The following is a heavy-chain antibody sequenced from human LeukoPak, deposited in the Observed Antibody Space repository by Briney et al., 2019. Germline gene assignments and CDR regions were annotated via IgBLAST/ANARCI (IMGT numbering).Heavy chain of an antibody. CDR1: GFTFSNAW. V-gene: IGHV3-15*01. Sequence: GGSLRLSCAASGFTFSNAWMSWVRQAPGKGLEWVGRIKSKTDGGTTDYAAPVKGRFTIPRDDSKNTLYLQMNSLKTEDTAVYYCTANYDYVWGSDYWGQGTLVTVSS. J-gene: IGHJ4*02. CDR3: TANYDYVWGSDY. CDR2: IKSKTDGGTT. D-gene: IGHD3-16*01.